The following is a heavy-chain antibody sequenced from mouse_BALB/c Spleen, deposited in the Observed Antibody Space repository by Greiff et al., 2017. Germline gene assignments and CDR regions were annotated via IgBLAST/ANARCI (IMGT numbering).Heavy chain of an antibody. D-gene: IGHD2-4*01. CDR2: ISSGSSTI. V-gene: IGHV5-17*02. CDR3: ARSWDYDDAMDY. J-gene: IGHJ4*01. CDR1: GFTFSSFG. Sequence: EVKLEESGGGLVQPGGSRKLSCAASGFTFSSFGMHWVRQAPEKGLEWVAYISSGSSTIYYADTVKGRFTISRDNPKNTLFLQMTSLRSEDTAMYYCARSWDYDDAMDYWGQGTSVTVSS.